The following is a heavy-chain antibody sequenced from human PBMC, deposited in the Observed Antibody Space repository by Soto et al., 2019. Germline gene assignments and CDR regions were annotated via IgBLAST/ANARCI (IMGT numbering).Heavy chain of an antibody. CDR3: ARDTEPSDV. CDR1: GYTFTSYA. D-gene: IGHD1-26*01. V-gene: IGHV1-3*01. CDR2: INAGNGNT. J-gene: IGHJ4*03. Sequence: QVQLVQSGAEMKKPGASVKVSCKASGYTFTSYAMHWVRQAPGQRLEWMGWINAGNGNTKYSQKFQGRVTITRDTSASTAYMELSSVRSGDTDVYCCARDTEPSDVWGQGTLVTVSS.